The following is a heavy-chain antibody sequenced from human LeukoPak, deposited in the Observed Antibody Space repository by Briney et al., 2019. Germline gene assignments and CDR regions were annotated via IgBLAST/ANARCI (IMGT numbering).Heavy chain of an antibody. CDR1: GGSISSGDYY. CDR3: ARDAWIQLWGSLDY. J-gene: IGHJ4*02. Sequence: SETLSLTCTVSGGSISSGDYYWSWIRQPPGKGLEWIGYIYYSGSTYYNPSLKSRVTISVDTSKNQFSLKLSSVTAADTAVYYCARDAWIQLWGSLDYWGRGTLVTVSS. V-gene: IGHV4-30-4*01. D-gene: IGHD5-18*01. CDR2: IYYSGST.